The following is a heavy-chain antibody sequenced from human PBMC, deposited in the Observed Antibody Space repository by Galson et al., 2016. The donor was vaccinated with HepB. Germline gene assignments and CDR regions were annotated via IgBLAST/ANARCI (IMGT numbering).Heavy chain of an antibody. D-gene: IGHD2-2*01. Sequence: SETLSLTCTVSGGSVSSGSYYWSWIRQPPGKGLEWIASIFHTGTTYRNPSLMSRFIISMDTSKNEISLQLSSVTAADTAVYYCARGDVPVSDTRHWFDPWGQGTLVTVSS. V-gene: IGHV4-39*07. CDR1: GGSVSSGSYY. CDR2: IFHTGTT. CDR3: ARGDVPVSDTRHWFDP. J-gene: IGHJ5*02.